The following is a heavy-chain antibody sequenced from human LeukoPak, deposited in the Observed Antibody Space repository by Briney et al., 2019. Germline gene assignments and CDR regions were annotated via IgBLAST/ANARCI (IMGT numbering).Heavy chain of an antibody. CDR1: GGSISSYY. D-gene: IGHD1-26*01. J-gene: IGHJ3*02. CDR3: ARLYRWERRDAFDI. Sequence: SETLSLTCTVSGGSISSYYWSWIRQPPGKGLEWIGYIYYSGSTNYNPSLKSRVTISVDTSKNQFSLKLSSVTAADTAVYYCARLYRWERRDAFDIWGQGTMVTVSS. CDR2: IYYSGST. V-gene: IGHV4-59*08.